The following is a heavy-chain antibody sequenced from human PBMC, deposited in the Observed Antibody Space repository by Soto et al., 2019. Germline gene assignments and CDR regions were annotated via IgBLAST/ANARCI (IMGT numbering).Heavy chain of an antibody. D-gene: IGHD2-2*01. Sequence: GGSLRLSCAASGFTFSSYSMNWVRQAPGKGLEWVSSISSSSSYIYYADSVKGRFTISRDNAKNSLYLQMNSLRAEDTAVYYCARDRDPKHCSSTSCYAGNWFDPWGQGTLVTVSS. CDR3: ARDRDPKHCSSTSCYAGNWFDP. J-gene: IGHJ5*02. CDR2: ISSSSSYI. V-gene: IGHV3-21*01. CDR1: GFTFSSYS.